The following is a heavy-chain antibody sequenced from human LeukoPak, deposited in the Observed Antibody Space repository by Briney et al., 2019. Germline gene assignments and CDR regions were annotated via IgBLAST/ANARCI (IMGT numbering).Heavy chain of an antibody. CDR1: GYTLTELS. J-gene: IGHJ3*02. V-gene: IGHV1-24*01. Sequence: ASVKVSCKVSGYTLTELSMHWLRQAPGKGLEWMGGFDPEDGETIYAQKFQGRVTMTEDTSTDTAYMELSSLRSEDTALYYCATDPPDPRGYSSFSSEFDIWGQGTMVTVSS. CDR2: FDPEDGET. D-gene: IGHD5-18*01. CDR3: ATDPPDPRGYSSFSSEFDI.